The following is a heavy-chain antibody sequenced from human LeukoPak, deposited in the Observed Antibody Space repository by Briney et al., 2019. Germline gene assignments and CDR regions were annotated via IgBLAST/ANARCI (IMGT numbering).Heavy chain of an antibody. CDR3: ARGERYSGYDNSDY. D-gene: IGHD5-12*01. Sequence: SETLSLTCTVSGGSISSGSYYWSWIRQPAGKGLEWIGRIYSSGSTNYNPSLKSRVTISLDTSKNQFSLKLSSVTAADTAVYYCARGERYSGYDNSDYWGQGTLVTVSS. CDR2: IYSSGST. CDR1: GGSISSGSYY. V-gene: IGHV4-61*02. J-gene: IGHJ4*02.